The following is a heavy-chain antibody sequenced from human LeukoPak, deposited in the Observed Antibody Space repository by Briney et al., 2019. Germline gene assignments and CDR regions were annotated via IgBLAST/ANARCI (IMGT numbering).Heavy chain of an antibody. CDR1: GYTFTGYC. D-gene: IGHD4-11*01. CDR2: INPNSGGT. V-gene: IGHV1-2*06. J-gene: IGHJ5*02. Sequence: ASVKVSCKASGYTFTGYCMHWVRQAPGQGLEWMGRINPNSGGTNYAQKFQGRVTMTRDTSISTAYMALTRLRSDDTAVYYCARPHTVLYNWFDPWGQGTLVTVSS. CDR3: ARPHTVLYNWFDP.